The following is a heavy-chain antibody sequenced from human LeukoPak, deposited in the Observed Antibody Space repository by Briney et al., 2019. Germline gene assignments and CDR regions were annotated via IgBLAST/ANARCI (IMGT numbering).Heavy chain of an antibody. D-gene: IGHD4-17*01. CDR2: IYPGDSDT. J-gene: IGHJ3*02. Sequence: GEALQISFQGSGYLFTSYWIVWVRRMPGRGLEWMGIIYPGDSDTRYSPSFQGQVTISADKSISTAYLQWSSLKASDTAMYYCARLRLDAFDIWGQGTMVTVSS. V-gene: IGHV5-51*01. CDR1: GYLFTSYW. CDR3: ARLRLDAFDI.